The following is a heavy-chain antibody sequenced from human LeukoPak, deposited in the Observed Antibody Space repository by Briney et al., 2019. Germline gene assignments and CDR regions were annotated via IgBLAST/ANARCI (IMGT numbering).Heavy chain of an antibody. Sequence: GGSLRLSCAASGFTFSSYGMNWVRQAPGKGLEWVSSISSSSSYIYYADSVKGRFTISRDNAKNSLYLQMNSLRAEDTAVYYCAREGCSSTSCPKPYYYYGMDVWGKGTTVTVSS. D-gene: IGHD2-2*01. J-gene: IGHJ6*04. CDR2: ISSSSSYI. V-gene: IGHV3-21*01. CDR3: AREGCSSTSCPKPYYYYGMDV. CDR1: GFTFSSYG.